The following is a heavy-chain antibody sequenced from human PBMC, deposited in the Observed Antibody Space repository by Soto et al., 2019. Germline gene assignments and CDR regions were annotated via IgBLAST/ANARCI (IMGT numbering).Heavy chain of an antibody. J-gene: IGHJ3*02. V-gene: IGHV3-48*02. CDR2: IDGRGSIM. CDR1: GFAFRSDS. D-gene: IGHD7-27*01. CDR3: TRDKLPGDYRVAFDI. Sequence: EVQLVESGGGLVQPGGSLRLSCAASGFAFRSDSLSWVRQAPGKGLEWVAYIDGRGSIMYYAGSVEGRFAISRDNAIGSLFLQLNSVRDEDTAIYYCTRDKLPGDYRVAFDICGQGTVVTVSS.